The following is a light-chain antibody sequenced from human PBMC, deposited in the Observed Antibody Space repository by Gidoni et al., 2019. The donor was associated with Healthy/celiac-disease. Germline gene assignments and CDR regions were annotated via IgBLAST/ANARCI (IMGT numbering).Light chain of an antibody. V-gene: IGKV1-5*03. J-gene: IGKJ1*01. Sequence: DIQMTQSPSTLPASVGDRVTITCRASQSISSWLAWYQQKPGKAPKLLIYKASSLESGVPSRFSGSGSGTEFTLTISSLQPDDFATYYCQQYNSYSWTFXQXTKVEIK. CDR3: QQYNSYSWT. CDR1: QSISSW. CDR2: KAS.